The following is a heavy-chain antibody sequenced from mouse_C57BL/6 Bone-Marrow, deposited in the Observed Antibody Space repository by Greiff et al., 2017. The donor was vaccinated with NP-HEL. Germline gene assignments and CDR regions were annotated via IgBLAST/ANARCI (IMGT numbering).Heavy chain of an antibody. Sequence: EVKLMESGGGLVQPGGSLSLSCAASGFTFTDYYMSWVRQPPGKALEWLGFIRNKANGYTTEYSASVKGRFTISRDNSQSILYLQMNALRAEDSATYYCARYGTAGAMDYWGQGTSVTVSS. D-gene: IGHD3-3*01. CDR2: IRNKANGYTT. V-gene: IGHV7-3*01. CDR1: GFTFTDYY. J-gene: IGHJ4*01. CDR3: ARYGTAGAMDY.